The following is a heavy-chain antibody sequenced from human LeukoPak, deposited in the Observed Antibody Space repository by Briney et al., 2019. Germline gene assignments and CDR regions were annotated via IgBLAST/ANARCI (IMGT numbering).Heavy chain of an antibody. CDR1: GYTFTDYY. J-gene: IGHJ5*02. CDR2: LNPKTGAT. D-gene: IGHD6-19*01. V-gene: IGHV1-2*02. CDR3: ARLRSSGWYRWFDP. Sequence: ASVRVSCKASGYTFTDYYIHWVRQAPGQGLEWMGWLNPKTGATHYGQNFQGRLSLTRDTSIITAFMELTTLRPDDTAVYYCARLRSSGWYRWFDPWGQGTLVTVSS.